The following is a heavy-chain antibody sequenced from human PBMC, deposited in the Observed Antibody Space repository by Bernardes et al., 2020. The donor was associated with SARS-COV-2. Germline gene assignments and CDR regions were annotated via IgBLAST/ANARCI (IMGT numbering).Heavy chain of an antibody. CDR1: GGSLSGYY. V-gene: IGHV4-34*01. CDR2: INYSGST. J-gene: IGHJ3*02. CDR3: ARDVNWWEVNAFDI. Sequence: SETLSLTCAVYGGSLSGYYWNWIRQPPGKGLEWIGEINYSGSTNYNPSLKSRVTISVDTSKNQFSLKLSSVTAADTAVYYCARDVNWWEVNAFDIWGQGTMVTVSS. D-gene: IGHD1-26*01.